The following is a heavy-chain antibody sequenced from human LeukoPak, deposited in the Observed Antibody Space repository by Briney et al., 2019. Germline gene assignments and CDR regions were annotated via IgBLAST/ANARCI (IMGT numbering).Heavy chain of an antibody. J-gene: IGHJ4*02. CDR2: IRSKANSYAT. V-gene: IGHV3-73*01. CDR1: GFTFSGSA. Sequence: QSGGSLRLSCAASGFTFSGSAMLWVRQASGKGLEWVGRIRSKANSYATAYAASVKGRFTISRDDSRNTAYLQMNSLKTEDTAVYYCTRHGAVGPPAWGQGTLVTVSS. D-gene: IGHD2-2*01. CDR3: TRHGAVGPPA.